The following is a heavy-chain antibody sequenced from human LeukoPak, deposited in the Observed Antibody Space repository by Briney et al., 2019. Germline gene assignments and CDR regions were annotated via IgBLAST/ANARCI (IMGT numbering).Heavy chain of an antibody. D-gene: IGHD2-2*01. V-gene: IGHV4-34*01. Sequence: SETLSLTCAVYGGSFSGYYWSWIRQPPGKGLEWIGEINHSGSTNYNPSLKSRVTISVDTSKNQFSLELSSVTAADTAVYYCARSEVVPAASFDYWGQGTLVTVSS. CDR3: ARSEVVPAASFDY. CDR2: INHSGST. CDR1: GGSFSGYY. J-gene: IGHJ4*02.